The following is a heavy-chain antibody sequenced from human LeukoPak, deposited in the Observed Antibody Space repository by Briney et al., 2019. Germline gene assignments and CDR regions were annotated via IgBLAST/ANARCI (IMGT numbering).Heavy chain of an antibody. CDR3: ARDQVYEQLVPFDY. D-gene: IGHD6-6*01. V-gene: IGHV3-30*03. CDR1: GFSFSNYG. Sequence: TGGSLRLSCAASGFSFSNYGMAWVRQAPGKGLEWVAVISYDGSNKYYADSVKGRFTISRDNSKNTLYLQMNSLRAEDTAVYYCARDQVYEQLVPFDYWGQGTLVTVSS. J-gene: IGHJ4*02. CDR2: ISYDGSNK.